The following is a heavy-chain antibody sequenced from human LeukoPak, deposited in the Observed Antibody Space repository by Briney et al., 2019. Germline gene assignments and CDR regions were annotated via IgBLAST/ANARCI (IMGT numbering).Heavy chain of an antibody. V-gene: IGHV4-34*01. D-gene: IGHD3-10*01. CDR2: INHSGTT. J-gene: IGHJ4*02. CDR1: GEFFSGYY. Sequence: SETLSLTCGVHGEFFSGYYWSWIRQPPGKGLEWIGDINHSGTTKYNPSLKSRVTISIDTSKNQFSLRVNSVTAADTAVYYCARLPLGAFGEVLNFDYWGQGSLVTVSS. CDR3: ARLPLGAFGEVLNFDY.